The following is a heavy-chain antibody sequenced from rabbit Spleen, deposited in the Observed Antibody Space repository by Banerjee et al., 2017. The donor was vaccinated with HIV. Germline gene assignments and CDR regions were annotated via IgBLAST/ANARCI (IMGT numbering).Heavy chain of an antibody. V-gene: IGHV1S45*01. CDR2: IDTGSSGFT. CDR1: GVSFSFSSY. Sequence: EQLEESGGGLVQPEGSLTLTCKASGVSFSFSSYMCWVRQAPGKGLEWIACIDTGSSGFTYFATWAKGRFTISKTSSTTVTLQVTRLTAADTATYFCARYNSAIADYRLWGPGTLVTVS. D-gene: IGHD7-1*01. CDR3: ARYNSAIADYRL. J-gene: IGHJ4*01.